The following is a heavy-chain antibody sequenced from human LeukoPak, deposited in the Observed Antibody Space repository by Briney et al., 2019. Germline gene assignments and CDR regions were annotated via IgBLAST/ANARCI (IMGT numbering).Heavy chain of an antibody. J-gene: IGHJ2*01. V-gene: IGHV3-7*03. D-gene: IGHD6-19*01. CDR1: GFTFSSYW. CDR3: ARDPPAVAGFYWYFDL. Sequence: GGSLRLSCAASGFTFSSYWMSWVRQAPGKGLEWVANIKQDGSEKYYVDSVKGRFTISRDNAKNSLYLQMNSLRAEDTALYYCARDPPAVAGFYWYFDLWGRGTLVTVSS. CDR2: IKQDGSEK.